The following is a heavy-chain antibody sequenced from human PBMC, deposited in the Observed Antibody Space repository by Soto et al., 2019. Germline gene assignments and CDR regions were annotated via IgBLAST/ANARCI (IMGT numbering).Heavy chain of an antibody. CDR2: ISSSSAYI. D-gene: IGHD3-16*01. V-gene: IGHV3-21*06. CDR1: GFTFGSFT. CDR3: ARDGLTFGGD. J-gene: IGHJ4*02. Sequence: EVHLVEAGGGLVKPGESLTLSCAASGFTFGSFTLNWVRQAPGKGLEWVSSISSSSAYISYAESVKGRFTISRDNARSTLSLHMNSLRLDATAVYCWARDGLTFGGDWGQGTLVAVSS.